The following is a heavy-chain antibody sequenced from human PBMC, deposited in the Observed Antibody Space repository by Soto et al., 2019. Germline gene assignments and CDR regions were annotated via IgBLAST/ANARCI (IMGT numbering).Heavy chain of an antibody. Sequence: LRLSCAASGFTFSSYAMSWVRQAPGKGLEWVSAISGSGGSTYYADSVKGRFTISRDNSKNTLYLQMNSLRAEDTAVYYCAKNPTWGVVPAAIRGWFDPWGQGTLVTVSS. CDR1: GFTFSSYA. CDR3: AKNPTWGVVPAAIRGWFDP. J-gene: IGHJ5*02. CDR2: ISGSGGST. V-gene: IGHV3-23*01. D-gene: IGHD2-2*02.